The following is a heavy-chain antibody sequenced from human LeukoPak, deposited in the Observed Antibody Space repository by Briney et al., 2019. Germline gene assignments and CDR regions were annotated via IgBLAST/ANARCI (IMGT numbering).Heavy chain of an antibody. CDR2: IYYSGST. D-gene: IGHD5-24*01. CDR1: GGSISSYY. V-gene: IGHV4-59*12. CDR3: ARGDGYNYSRDY. Sequence: SETLSLTCTVSGGSISSYYWSWIRQPPGKGLEWIGYIYYSGSTNYNPSLKSRVTISVDTSKNQFSLKLSSVTAADTAVYYCARGDGYNYSRDYWGQGTLVTVSS. J-gene: IGHJ4*02.